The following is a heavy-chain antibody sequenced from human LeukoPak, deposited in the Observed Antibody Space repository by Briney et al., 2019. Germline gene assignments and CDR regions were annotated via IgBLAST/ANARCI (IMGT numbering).Heavy chain of an antibody. CDR3: ARESMNGDFDY. V-gene: IGHV4-59*01. Sequence: PSETLSLTCTVSGGSISSYYWIWIRQPPGKGLEWIGYIYYSGSTNYNPSLKSRVTISVDTSKNQFSLKLSSVTAADTAVYYCARESMNGDFDYWGQGTLVTVSS. D-gene: IGHD4-17*01. CDR1: GGSISSYY. J-gene: IGHJ4*02. CDR2: IYYSGST.